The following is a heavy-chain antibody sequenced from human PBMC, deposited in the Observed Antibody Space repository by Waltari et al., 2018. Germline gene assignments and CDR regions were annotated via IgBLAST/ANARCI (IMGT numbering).Heavy chain of an antibody. J-gene: IGHJ4*02. CDR1: GGSIRSGSYY. Sequence: QVQLQESGPGLVKPSQTLSLTCTFSGGSIRSGSYYWSWIRQPAGKGLEWIGRIYTSGSTNYNPSLKSRVTISVDTSKNQFSLKLSSVTAADTAVYYCAREKVRGVIEWGQGTLVTVSS. CDR3: AREKVRGVIE. V-gene: IGHV4-61*02. D-gene: IGHD3-10*01. CDR2: IYTSGST.